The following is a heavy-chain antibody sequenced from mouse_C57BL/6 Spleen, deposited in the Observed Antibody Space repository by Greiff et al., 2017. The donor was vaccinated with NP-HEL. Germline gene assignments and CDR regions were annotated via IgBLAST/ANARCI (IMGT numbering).Heavy chain of an antibody. CDR1: GYSFTGYY. V-gene: IGHV1-42*01. CDR2: INPSTGGT. CDR3: ARGPSYDYDNWYFDV. J-gene: IGHJ1*03. D-gene: IGHD2-4*01. Sequence: EVQLQQSGPELVKPGASVKISCKASGYSFTGYYMNWVKQSPEKSLEWIGEINPSTGGTTYNQKFKAKATLTVDKSSSTAYMQLKSLTSEDSAVYYCARGPSYDYDNWYFDVWGTGTTVTVSS.